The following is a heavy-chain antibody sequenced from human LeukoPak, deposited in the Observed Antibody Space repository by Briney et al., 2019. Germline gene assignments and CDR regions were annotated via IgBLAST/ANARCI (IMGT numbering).Heavy chain of an antibody. CDR3: ARGKSGWYRGYNWFDP. J-gene: IGHJ5*02. Sequence: SETLSLTCAVSGGSISSSNWWSWVRQPPGKGLEWIGEIYHSGSTNYNPSLKSRVTISVDTSKNQFSLKLSSVTAAGTAVYYCARGKSGWYRGYNWFDPWGQGTLVTVSS. V-gene: IGHV4-4*02. D-gene: IGHD6-19*01. CDR1: GGSISSSNW. CDR2: IYHSGST.